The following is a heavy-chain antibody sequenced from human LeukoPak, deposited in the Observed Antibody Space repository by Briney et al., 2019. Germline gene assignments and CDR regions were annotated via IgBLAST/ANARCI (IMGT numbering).Heavy chain of an antibody. Sequence: SVKVSCKASGGTFSSYAISWVRQAPGQGLEWMGRIIPILGIANYARKFQGRVTITRDTSASTAYMELSSLRSEDTAVYYCARATVRGVITPFFDYWGQGTLVTVSS. CDR1: GGTFSSYA. CDR2: IIPILGIA. D-gene: IGHD3-10*01. CDR3: ARATVRGVITPFFDY. J-gene: IGHJ4*02. V-gene: IGHV1-69*04.